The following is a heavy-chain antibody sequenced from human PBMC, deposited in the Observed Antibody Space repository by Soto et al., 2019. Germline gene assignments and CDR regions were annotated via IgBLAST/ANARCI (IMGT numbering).Heavy chain of an antibody. CDR1: GYTLTELS. J-gene: IGHJ4*02. Sequence: ASVKVSCKVSGYTLTELSMHWVRQALGKGLEWMGGFDPEDGETIYAQKFQGRVTMTEDTSTDTAYMELSSLRSEDTAVYYCATMSPTTVTPRYWGQGTLVTVSS. CDR3: ATMSPTTVTPRY. V-gene: IGHV1-24*01. D-gene: IGHD4-17*01. CDR2: FDPEDGET.